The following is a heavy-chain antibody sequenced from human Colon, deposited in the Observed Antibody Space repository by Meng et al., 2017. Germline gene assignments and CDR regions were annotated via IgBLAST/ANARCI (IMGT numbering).Heavy chain of an antibody. J-gene: IGHJ4*02. CDR2: ISGSAGST. D-gene: IGHD3-10*01. Sequence: GESLKISCAASGFTFSSYAMSCVRQAPGKGLEWVSAISGSAGSTYYADSVKGRFTISRDTSKNTLYLQMNSLRAEDTAVYYCARYGSGRTTESDYWGQGTLVTVSS. CDR3: ARYGSGRTTESDY. V-gene: IGHV3-23*01. CDR1: GFTFSSYA.